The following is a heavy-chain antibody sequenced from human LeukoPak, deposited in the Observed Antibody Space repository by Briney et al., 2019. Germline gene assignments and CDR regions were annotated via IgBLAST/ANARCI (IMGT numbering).Heavy chain of an antibody. CDR2: ISSSSSYT. V-gene: IGHV3-11*06. Sequence: PGGSLRLSCAASGFTFSDYYMSWIRQAPGKGLEWVSYISSSSSYTNYADSVKGRFTISRDNAKNSLYLQMNSLTAEDTAVYYCARSPRIAAAGSYFDYWGQGTLVTVSS. CDR3: ARSPRIAAAGSYFDY. J-gene: IGHJ4*02. CDR1: GFTFSDYY. D-gene: IGHD6-13*01.